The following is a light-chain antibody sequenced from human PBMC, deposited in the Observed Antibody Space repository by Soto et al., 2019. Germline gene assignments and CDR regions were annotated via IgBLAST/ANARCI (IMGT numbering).Light chain of an antibody. Sequence: QSALTQPASVSGSPGQSMTISCTGTSSDVGSYNLVSWYQQHPGKAPKLMIFEGSKRPSGVSNRFSGSKSGNTASLTISGLQAEDEADYYCSSYAGSSIVVFGGGTKLTVL. CDR2: EGS. J-gene: IGLJ2*01. CDR1: SSDVGSYNL. CDR3: SSYAGSSIVV. V-gene: IGLV2-23*01.